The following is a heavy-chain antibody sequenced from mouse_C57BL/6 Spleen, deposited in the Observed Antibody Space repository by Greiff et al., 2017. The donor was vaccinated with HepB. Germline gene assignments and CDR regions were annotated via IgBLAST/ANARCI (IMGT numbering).Heavy chain of an antibody. D-gene: IGHD2-4*01. CDR1: GYTFTDYY. Sequence: VQLQQSGPVLVKPGASVKMSCKASGYTFTDYYMNWVKQSHGKSLEWIGVINPYNGGTSYNQKFKGKATLTVDKSSSTAYMELNSLTSEDSAVYYCARNYDDDGAWFAYWGQGTLVTVSA. J-gene: IGHJ3*01. CDR2: INPYNGGT. CDR3: ARNYDDDGAWFAY. V-gene: IGHV1-19*01.